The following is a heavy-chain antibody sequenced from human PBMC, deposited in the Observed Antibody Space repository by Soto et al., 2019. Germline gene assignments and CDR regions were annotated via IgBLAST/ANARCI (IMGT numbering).Heavy chain of an antibody. J-gene: IGHJ5*02. CDR1: GGSISSSSYY. CDR3: ARHAASSIAARVNWFAP. Sequence: NPSETLSLTCTVSGGSISSSSYYWGWIRQPPGKGLEWIGSIYYSGSTYYNPSLKSRVTISVDTSKNQFSLKLSSVTAADTAVYYCARHAASSIAARVNWFAPWGQGTLVTVSS. D-gene: IGHD6-6*01. V-gene: IGHV4-39*01. CDR2: IYYSGST.